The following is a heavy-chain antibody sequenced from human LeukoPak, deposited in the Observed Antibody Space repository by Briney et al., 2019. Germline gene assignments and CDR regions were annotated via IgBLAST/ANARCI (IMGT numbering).Heavy chain of an antibody. J-gene: IGHJ4*02. V-gene: IGHV3-53*01. Sequence: GGSLRLSCAASGFTVSSNYMSWVRQAPGKGLEWVSVIYSGGSTYYADSVKGRFTISRDNSKNTLYLQMNSLRAEDTAVYYCARGPEEYYYDSSGYYGGDYFDYWGQGTLVTVSS. CDR1: GFTVSSNY. CDR3: ARGPEEYYYDSSGYYGGDYFDY. D-gene: IGHD3-22*01. CDR2: IYSGGST.